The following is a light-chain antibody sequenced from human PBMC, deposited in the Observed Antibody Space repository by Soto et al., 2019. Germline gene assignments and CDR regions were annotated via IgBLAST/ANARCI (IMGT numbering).Light chain of an antibody. CDR3: QQYNNWPRT. V-gene: IGKV3-15*01. CDR1: QSVSSN. J-gene: IGKJ1*01. Sequence: IVMTQSPATLSVSPGERATLSCRASQSVSSNLAWYQQKPGQAPRLLIYSASRRATGIPSRFSGSGSGTEFTLTINSLQSEDFAVYYCQQYNNWPRTFGQGTKVDIK. CDR2: SAS.